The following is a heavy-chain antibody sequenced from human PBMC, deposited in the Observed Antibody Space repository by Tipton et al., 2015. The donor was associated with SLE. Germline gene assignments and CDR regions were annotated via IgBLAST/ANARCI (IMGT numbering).Heavy chain of an antibody. V-gene: IGHV3-66*02. Sequence: GSLRLSCAASGFTVSSNYMSWVRQAPGKGLEWVSVIYSGGSTYYADSVKGRFTISRDNSKNTLYLQMNSLRAEDTAVYYCARGGMLSGSYSTLDYWGQGTLVTVSS. CDR2: IYSGGST. CDR3: ARGGMLSGSYSTLDY. CDR1: GFTVSSNY. J-gene: IGHJ4*02. D-gene: IGHD1-26*01.